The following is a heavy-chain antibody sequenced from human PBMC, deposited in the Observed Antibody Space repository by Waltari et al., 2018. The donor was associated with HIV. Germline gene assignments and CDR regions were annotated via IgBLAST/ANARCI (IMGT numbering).Heavy chain of an antibody. J-gene: IGHJ4*02. CDR3: VRDRTSETTGDFDA. V-gene: IGHV3-21*01. D-gene: IGHD4-17*01. CDR2: IRRNSSDE. Sequence: EVQVVESGGGLVKPVGSLRLSCVGSGFKFSLFSMTWVRQAPGKGVEGVSSIRRNSSDEYYTDGRKGRVTGTRENAKDSVFLQMDKMRVEDTGIYFCVRDRTSETTGDFDAWGQGTPVTVS. CDR1: GFKFSLFS.